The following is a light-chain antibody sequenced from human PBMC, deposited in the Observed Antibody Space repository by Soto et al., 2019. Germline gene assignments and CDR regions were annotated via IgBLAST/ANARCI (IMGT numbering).Light chain of an antibody. CDR2: GAS. J-gene: IGKJ1*01. Sequence: EIVMTQSPATLSVSPRERATLSCRASQSVSGNLAWYQQKPGQAPRLLIYGASTRATGIPARFSGTGSGTEFTLTISGLQSEDFAVYYCQQYDNWPPWTFGQGTKVEIK. CDR1: QSVSGN. CDR3: QQYDNWPPWT. V-gene: IGKV3-15*01.